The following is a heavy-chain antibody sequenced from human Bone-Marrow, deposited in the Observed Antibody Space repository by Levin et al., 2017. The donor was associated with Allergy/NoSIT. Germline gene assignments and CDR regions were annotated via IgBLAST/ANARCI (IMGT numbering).Heavy chain of an antibody. D-gene: IGHD3-22*01. V-gene: IGHV1-46*01. CDR1: GYTFTSYY. CDR3: ARGDSSGYVYVLAIDY. Sequence: ASVKVSCKASGYTFTSYYMHWVRQAPGQGLEWMGIINPSGGSTSYAQKFQGRVTMTRDTSTSTVYMELSSLRSEDTAVYYCARGDSSGYVYVLAIDYWGQGTLVTVSS. J-gene: IGHJ4*02. CDR2: INPSGGST.